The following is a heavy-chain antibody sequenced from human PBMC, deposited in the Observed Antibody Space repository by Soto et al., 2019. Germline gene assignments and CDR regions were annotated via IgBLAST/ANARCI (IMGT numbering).Heavy chain of an antibody. V-gene: IGHV3-21*01. CDR3: ARDRHSSSVGYGMDV. CDR1: GFTFSSYS. Sequence: EVQLVESGGGLVKPGGSLRLSCAASGFTFSSYSMNWVRQAPGKGLEWVSSISSSSSYIYYADSVKGRFTISRDNAKNSLYLQINSLRAEDTAVYYCARDRHSSSVGYGMDVWGQGTTVTVSS. CDR2: ISSSSSYI. J-gene: IGHJ6*02. D-gene: IGHD6-6*01.